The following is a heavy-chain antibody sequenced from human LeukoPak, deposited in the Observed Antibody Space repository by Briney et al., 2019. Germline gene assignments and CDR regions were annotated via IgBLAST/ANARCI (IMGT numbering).Heavy chain of an antibody. D-gene: IGHD6-13*01. Sequence: SETLCLTCTVSGGSISSYYWSWIRQPPGKGLEWIGYIYYSGSTNYNPSLKSRVTISVDTSKNQFSLKLSSVTAADTAVYYCARDQSIAAAGTGIDYWGQGTLVTVSS. CDR2: IYYSGST. CDR3: ARDQSIAAAGTGIDY. CDR1: GGSISSYY. V-gene: IGHV4-59*01. J-gene: IGHJ4*02.